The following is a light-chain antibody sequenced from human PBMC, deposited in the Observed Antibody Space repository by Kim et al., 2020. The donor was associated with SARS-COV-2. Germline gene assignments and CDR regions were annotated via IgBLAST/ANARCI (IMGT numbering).Light chain of an antibody. Sequence: DIQMTQSPSSLSASVGDRVTITCRASQGIGNDLGWYQQKPGKAPKRMIYAVSSLQSGVPSRFSGSGSGTEFTLTISSLQPEDFATYYCLQHNNYPRTFGQGTRLEIK. CDR2: AVS. J-gene: IGKJ5*01. CDR3: LQHNNYPRT. CDR1: QGIGND. V-gene: IGKV1-17*01.